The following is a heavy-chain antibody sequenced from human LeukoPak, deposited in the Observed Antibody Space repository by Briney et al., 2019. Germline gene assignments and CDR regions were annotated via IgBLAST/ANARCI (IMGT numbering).Heavy chain of an antibody. CDR1: GFTFSSYW. J-gene: IGHJ3*02. CDR2: ITSDGRTT. D-gene: IGHD2/OR15-2a*01. CDR3: ARGGSPIYDAFEI. Sequence: GGPLRLSCAASGFTFSSYWMHWVRQAPGMGLVWVSHITSDGRTTSYADSMKGRFTISRDNAKNTLYLQMNSLRAEDTAVYYCARGGSPIYDAFEIWGQGTKVTVSS. V-gene: IGHV3-74*01.